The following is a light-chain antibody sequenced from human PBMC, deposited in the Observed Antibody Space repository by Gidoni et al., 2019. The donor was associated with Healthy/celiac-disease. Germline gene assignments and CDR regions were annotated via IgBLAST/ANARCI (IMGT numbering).Light chain of an antibody. V-gene: IGLV2-8*01. Sequence: QSALTQPPSPSGSPGPSVTISCTGTSSDVGGYNYVSWYQQHPGKAPKLMIYEVSKRPSGVPDRFSGSKSGNTASLTVSGLQAEDEADYYCSSYAGSNNFRVFGGGTKLTVL. CDR2: EVS. CDR3: SSYAGSNNFRV. J-gene: IGLJ3*02. CDR1: SSDVGGYNY.